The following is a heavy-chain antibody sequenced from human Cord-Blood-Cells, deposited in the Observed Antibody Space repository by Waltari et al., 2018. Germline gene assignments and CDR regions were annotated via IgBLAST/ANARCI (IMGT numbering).Heavy chain of an antibody. V-gene: IGHV3-23*01. J-gene: IGHJ3*02. Sequence: EVQLLESGGGLVQPGGSLRLSCAASGFTFSSSAMRWVRQAPGKGLEWVSAISGSGGSTYYADSVKGRFTISRDNSKNTLYLQMNSLRAEDTAVYYCAKVSPPYCTNGVCYAFDIWGQGTMVTVSS. CDR1: GFTFSSSA. CDR2: ISGSGGST. CDR3: AKVSPPYCTNGVCYAFDI. D-gene: IGHD2-8*01.